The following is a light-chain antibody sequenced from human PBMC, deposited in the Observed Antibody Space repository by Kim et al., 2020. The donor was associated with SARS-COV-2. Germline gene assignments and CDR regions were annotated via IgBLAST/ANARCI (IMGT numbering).Light chain of an antibody. CDR2: GDK. V-gene: IGLV1-40*01. J-gene: IGLJ3*02. CDR3: QSYDNSLRRWV. CDR1: ISNTGARYD. Sequence: QSVLTQPPSVSGALGQSVTISCTGNISNTGARYDVHWYQQFPKTAPKLLIYGDKNRPSGVPDRFSGYKSGTSASLAITGLQAEDEADYYCQSYDNSLRRWVFGGGTKVTVL.